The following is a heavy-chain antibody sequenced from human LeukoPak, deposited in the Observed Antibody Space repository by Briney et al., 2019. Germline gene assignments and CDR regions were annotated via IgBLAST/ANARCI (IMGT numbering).Heavy chain of an antibody. V-gene: IGHV3-7*04. D-gene: IGHD3-10*01. CDR1: GFSFSSFP. CDR2: IKQGGHDK. J-gene: IGHJ4*02. Sequence: GGSLRLSCEASGFSFSSFPMTWVRPAPGKGLEWLANIKQGGHDKYYVVSGKGLFTIASDNAKDSLYLQMNSLRAEDTALYYCARAGLSGSLDNWGQGTLVSVSS. CDR3: ARAGLSGSLDN.